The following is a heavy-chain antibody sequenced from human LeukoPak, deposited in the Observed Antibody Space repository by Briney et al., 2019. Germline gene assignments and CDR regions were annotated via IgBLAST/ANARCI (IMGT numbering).Heavy chain of an antibody. D-gene: IGHD2-15*01. J-gene: IGHJ4*02. Sequence: GGSLRLSCAASVFTLSTYAMSWVPQAPGKGLEGVSAISGSTGRTYYADSVKGRFTISRDNSKNTLYLQMNNLRAEDTAVYYCAPRVVGSAPFDYWGQGTLVTVSS. CDR2: ISGSTGRT. CDR1: VFTLSTYA. CDR3: APRVVGSAPFDY. V-gene: IGHV3-23*01.